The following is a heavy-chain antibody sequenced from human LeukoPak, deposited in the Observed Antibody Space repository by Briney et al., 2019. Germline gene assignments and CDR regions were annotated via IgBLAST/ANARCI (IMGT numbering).Heavy chain of an antibody. CDR1: GYSISSGYY. CDR2: IYYSGST. D-gene: IGHD3-3*01. J-gene: IGHJ4*02. CDR3: ARYGASAYYDFWSGYYDYFDY. V-gene: IGHV4-38-2*02. Sequence: SETLSLTCTVSGYSISSGYYWGWIRQPPGKGLDWIGSIYYSGSTYYNPSLKSRVTISVDTSKNQFSLKLSSVTAADTAVYYCARYGASAYYDFWSGYYDYFDYWGQGTLVTVSS.